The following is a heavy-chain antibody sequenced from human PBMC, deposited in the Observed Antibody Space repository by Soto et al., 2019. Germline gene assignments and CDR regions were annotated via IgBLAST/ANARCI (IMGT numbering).Heavy chain of an antibody. Sequence: QVQLVESGGGVVQPGRSLRLSCVASGFTFGTYGMHWVRQAPGKGLEWVGVIAHDGSDKYHADSVKGRFIISRDNSKNTLYLQMNSLRVEDTALYYCAKDLAYRSSWNEDWGQGTLVTVSS. V-gene: IGHV3-30*18. CDR1: GFTFGTYG. CDR2: IAHDGSDK. CDR3: AKDLAYRSSWNED. J-gene: IGHJ4*02. D-gene: IGHD6-13*01.